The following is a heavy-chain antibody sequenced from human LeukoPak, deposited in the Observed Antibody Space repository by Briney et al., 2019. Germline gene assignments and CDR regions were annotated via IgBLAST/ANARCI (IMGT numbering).Heavy chain of an antibody. V-gene: IGHV4-61*02. J-gene: IGHJ3*02. CDR3: ARDLFSSSWYANHAFDI. Sequence: SETLSLTCTVSGGSISSGSYYWSWIRQPAGKGLEWIGRIYTSGSTNYNPSLKSRVTISVDASKNQFSLKLSSVTAADTAVYYCARDLFSSSWYANHAFDIWGQGTMVTVSS. CDR2: IYTSGST. CDR1: GGSISSGSYY. D-gene: IGHD6-13*01.